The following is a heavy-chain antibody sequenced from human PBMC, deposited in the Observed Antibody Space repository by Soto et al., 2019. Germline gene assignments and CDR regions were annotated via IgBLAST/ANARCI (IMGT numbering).Heavy chain of an antibody. Sequence: ASVKVSCKASGGTFSSYAISWVRQAPGQGLEWMGGIIPILGIANYAQKFQGRVTITADKSTSTAYMELSSLRSEDTGVYYCARDWGKGYCSSTSCYTGYYYYGMDVWGQGTTVTVSS. CDR3: ARDWGKGYCSSTSCYTGYYYYGMDV. J-gene: IGHJ6*02. D-gene: IGHD2-2*02. CDR1: GGTFSSYA. V-gene: IGHV1-69*10. CDR2: IIPILGIA.